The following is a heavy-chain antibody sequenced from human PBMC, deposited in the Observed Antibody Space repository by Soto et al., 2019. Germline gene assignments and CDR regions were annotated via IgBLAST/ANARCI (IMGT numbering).Heavy chain of an antibody. CDR2: IYYSGST. J-gene: IGHJ3*01. V-gene: IGHV4-31*02. CDR3: ARDGYNYGSNAYDV. Sequence: WTWIRQRPGKGLEWIGHIYYSGSTYYNPSLKSRVAISVDTSKNQFSLNLRSITVADTAVYYCARDGYNYGSNAYDVWGQGTMVTVSS. D-gene: IGHD5-18*01.